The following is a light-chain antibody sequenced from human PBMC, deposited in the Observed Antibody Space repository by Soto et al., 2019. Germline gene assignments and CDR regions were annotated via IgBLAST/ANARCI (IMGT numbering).Light chain of an antibody. J-gene: IGLJ2*01. CDR2: LNSDGSH. V-gene: IGLV4-69*01. Sequence: QTVVTQSPSASASLGASVKLTCTLSSGHSSYTIAWHQQQPEKGPRYLMNLNSDGSHNKGDGIPDRFSGSSSGAERYLTISSLQSEDEADYYCQTWGTYVVFGGGTKLTVL. CDR1: SGHSSYT. CDR3: QTWGTYVV.